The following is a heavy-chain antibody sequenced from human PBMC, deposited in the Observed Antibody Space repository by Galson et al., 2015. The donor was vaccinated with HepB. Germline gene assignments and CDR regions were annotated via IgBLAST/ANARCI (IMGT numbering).Heavy chain of an antibody. CDR3: ARVGLITVGIYYYYMDV. V-gene: IGHV4-4*07. J-gene: IGHJ6*03. CDR1: GGSISSYY. Sequence: ETLSLTCTVSGGSISSYYWSWIRQPAGKGLEWIGRIYASGSTNYNPSLKSRVTMSVDTSRNQFSLKLSSVTAADTAVYYCARVGLITVGIYYYYMDVWGKGTTVTVSS. D-gene: IGHD2-8*01. CDR2: IYASGST.